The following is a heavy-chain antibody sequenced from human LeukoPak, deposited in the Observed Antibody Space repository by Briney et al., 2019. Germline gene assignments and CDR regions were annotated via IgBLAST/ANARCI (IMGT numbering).Heavy chain of an antibody. V-gene: IGHV4-34*01. CDR2: VSHSGST. CDR1: GGSFSAYH. CDR3: ARASTSSGYYYRVRLSFDY. J-gene: IGHJ4*02. D-gene: IGHD3-22*01. Sequence: SETLSLTCAVSGGSFSAYHWSWIRRPPGKGLQWIGEVSHSGSTNYNPSLKSRVIISVDTSKNQFSLKLSSVTAADTAVYYCARASTSSGYYYRVRLSFDYWGQGTLVTVSS.